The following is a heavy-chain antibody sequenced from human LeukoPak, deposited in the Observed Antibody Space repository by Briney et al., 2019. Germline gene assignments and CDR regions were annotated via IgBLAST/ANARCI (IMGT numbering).Heavy chain of an antibody. V-gene: IGHV4-39*01. CDR3: ASLHGYMYGYNFDW. Sequence: PSETLSLTCSVSGGSISSNSYYWGWLRQPPGKGLEWIGSVYYSGSTYYNPSLKTRVTISIDTSKNQFSLKLSSVTAADTAMYYCASLHGYMYGYNFDWWGQGTRVTVSS. CDR1: GGSISSNSYY. D-gene: IGHD5-18*01. CDR2: VYYSGST. J-gene: IGHJ4*02.